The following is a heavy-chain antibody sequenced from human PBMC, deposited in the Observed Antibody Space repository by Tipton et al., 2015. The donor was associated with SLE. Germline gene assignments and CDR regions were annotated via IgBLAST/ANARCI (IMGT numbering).Heavy chain of an antibody. CDR1: GFTFSSYA. CDR2: ISGSGGST. J-gene: IGHJ4*02. V-gene: IGHV3-23*01. Sequence: TLSLTCAASGFTFSSYAMSWVRQAPGKGLEWVSAISGSGGSTYYADSVKGRFTISRDNSKNTLYLQMNSLRAEDTAVYYCAKDLKGYGGPLDHWGQGTLVTVSS. CDR3: AKDLKGYGGPLDH. D-gene: IGHD1-26*01.